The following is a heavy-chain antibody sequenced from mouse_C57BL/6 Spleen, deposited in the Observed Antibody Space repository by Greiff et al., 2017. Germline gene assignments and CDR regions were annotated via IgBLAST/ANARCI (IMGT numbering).Heavy chain of an antibody. J-gene: IGHJ3*01. Sequence: EVMLVESGGGLVKPGGSLKLSCAASGFTFSDYGMHWVRQAPEKGLEWVAYISSGSSTNYYADTVKGRFTISRDKAKNTRFLQMTSLRSEDTAMYYCANLNYVTYWGQGTLVTVSA. CDR2: ISSGSSTN. V-gene: IGHV5-17*01. D-gene: IGHD2-1*01. CDR1: GFTFSDYG. CDR3: ANLNYVTY.